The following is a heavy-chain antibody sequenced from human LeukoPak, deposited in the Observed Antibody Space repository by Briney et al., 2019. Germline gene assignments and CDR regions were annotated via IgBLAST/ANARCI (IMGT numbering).Heavy chain of an antibody. V-gene: IGHV1-24*01. CDR3: ATDGYRHQLLNWFDP. D-gene: IGHD2-2*01. CDR1: GYTLTELS. J-gene: IGHJ5*02. CDR2: FDPEDGET. Sequence: ASVKVSSKVSGYTLTELSMHWVRQAPGKGLEWMGGFDPEDGETIYAQKFQGRVTMTEDTSTDTAYMELSSLRSEDTAVYYCATDGYRHQLLNWFDPWGQGTLVTVSS.